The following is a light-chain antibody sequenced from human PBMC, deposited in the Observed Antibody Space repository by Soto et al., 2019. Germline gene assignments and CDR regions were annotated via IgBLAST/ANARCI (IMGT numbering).Light chain of an antibody. CDR2: DAS. Sequence: EIVLTQSPATLSLSPGERATLSCTASQSVSSYLAWYQQKPGQAPRLLIYDASDRATGIPARFRGSGSGTDFTLTISSLEPEDFAVYYCQQRYNWPLTFGGGTKVDIK. J-gene: IGKJ4*01. V-gene: IGKV3-11*01. CDR1: QSVSSY. CDR3: QQRYNWPLT.